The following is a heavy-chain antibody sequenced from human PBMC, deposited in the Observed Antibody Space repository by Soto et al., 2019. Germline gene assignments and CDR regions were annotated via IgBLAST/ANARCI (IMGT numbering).Heavy chain of an antibody. Sequence: ASVKVSCKASGYTFTSYGIPWVRQAPGQRLEWMGWINAAHGDTNYSPKFQGRVTITRDTAASTAYMELSSLRSEDTAVYYCVRRHVSATGIDWFDPWGQGTLVTVSS. CDR1: GYTFTSYG. V-gene: IGHV1-3*01. J-gene: IGHJ5*02. CDR3: VRRHVSATGIDWFDP. CDR2: INAAHGDT. D-gene: IGHD6-13*01.